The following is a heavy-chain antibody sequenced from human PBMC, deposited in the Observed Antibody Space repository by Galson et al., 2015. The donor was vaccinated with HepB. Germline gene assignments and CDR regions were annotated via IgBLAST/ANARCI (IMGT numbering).Heavy chain of an antibody. CDR3: ATYRVSGGFHSRLGDY. D-gene: IGHD3-10*01. CDR1: GFTFTSHA. V-gene: IGHV3-23*01. J-gene: IGHJ4*02. Sequence: SLRLSCAASGFTFTSHAMTWVRQAPGKGLEWVSIIGSGGDTYNADSVKGRFTISRDNSRNTLYLQMNSLRAEDTAVYYCATYRVSGGFHSRLGDYWGQGTLVTVSS. CDR2: IGSGGDT.